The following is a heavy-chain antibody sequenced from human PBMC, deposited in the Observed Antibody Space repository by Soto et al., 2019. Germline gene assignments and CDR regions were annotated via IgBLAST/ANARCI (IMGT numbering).Heavy chain of an antibody. CDR1: GGTFSSYA. CDR2: IIPIFGTA. V-gene: IGHV1-69*13. J-gene: IGHJ6*02. D-gene: IGHD2-15*01. Sequence: SVKVSCKASGGTFSSYAISRVRQAPGQGLEWMGGIIPIFGTANYAQKFQGRVTITADESTSTAYMELSSLRSEDTAVYYCATPSGGYCSGGSCYDSYYYYYYGMDVWGQGTTVTV. CDR3: ATPSGGYCSGGSCYDSYYYYYYGMDV.